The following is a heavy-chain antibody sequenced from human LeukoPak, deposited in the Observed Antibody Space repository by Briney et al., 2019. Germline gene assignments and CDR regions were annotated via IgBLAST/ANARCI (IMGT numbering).Heavy chain of an antibody. CDR3: ASRGYSRYYNWFDP. CDR1: GFTFSSYS. Sequence: GGSLRLSCAASGFTFSSYSMNWVRQAPGKGLEWVSSISSSSSYIYYADSVKGRFTISRDNAKNSLYLQMNSLRAEDTAVYYCASRGYSRYYNWFDPWGQGTLVTVSS. CDR2: ISSSSSYI. J-gene: IGHJ5*02. D-gene: IGHD5-12*01. V-gene: IGHV3-21*01.